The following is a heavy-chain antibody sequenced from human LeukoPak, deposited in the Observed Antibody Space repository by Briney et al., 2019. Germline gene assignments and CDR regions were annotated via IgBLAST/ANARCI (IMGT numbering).Heavy chain of an antibody. CDR1: GFNVRHNH. V-gene: IGHV3-66*04. CDR2: IYGDESAWASVTFGDGSA. Sequence: PGGSLRLSCAASGFNVRHNHMSWVRQAPGKGLEWVSVIYGDESAWASVTFGDGSASYAGSVKGRFTIFRDGSKNTLDLQMNSLSAEDTAVYYCARRELRGYDSGLGGFDIWGQGTVVTVSS. D-gene: IGHD3-10*01. J-gene: IGHJ3*02. CDR3: ARRELRGYDSGLGGFDI.